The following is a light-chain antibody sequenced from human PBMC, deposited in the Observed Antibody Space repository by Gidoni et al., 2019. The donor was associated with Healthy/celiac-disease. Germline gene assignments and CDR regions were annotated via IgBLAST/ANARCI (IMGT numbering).Light chain of an antibody. CDR3: QQSYSTLRYT. V-gene: IGKV1-39*01. Sequence: DIQMTQSPSSLSASVGDRVTITCRAGQSISSYLNWYQQKPGNAPSLQSGVPSRFRGSGSGTDFTLTISSLQPEDFATYYCQQSYSTLRYTFGQGTKLEIK. J-gene: IGKJ2*01. CDR1: QSISSY.